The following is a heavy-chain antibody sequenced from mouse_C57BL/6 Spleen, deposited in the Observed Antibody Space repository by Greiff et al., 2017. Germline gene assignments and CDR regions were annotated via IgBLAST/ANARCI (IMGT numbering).Heavy chain of an antibody. D-gene: IGHD2-1*01. J-gene: IGHJ2*01. Sequence: EVKLVESGGGLVKPGGSLKLSCAASGFTFSDYGMHWVRQAPEKGLEWVAYISSGSSTIYYADTVKGRFTISRDNAKNTLFLQMTSLRSEDTAMYYCARENYNYFDYWGKGTTLTVSS. CDR2: ISSGSSTI. CDR1: GFTFSDYG. CDR3: ARENYNYFDY. V-gene: IGHV5-17*01.